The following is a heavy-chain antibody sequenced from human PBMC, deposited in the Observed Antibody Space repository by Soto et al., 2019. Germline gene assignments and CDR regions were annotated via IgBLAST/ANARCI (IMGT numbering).Heavy chain of an antibody. V-gene: IGHV1-46*01. Sequence: ASVKVSCKAPRDTFTSYYINWVRQAPGQGPEWMGVINPHGGSTAYAQKFKGRVTLARDTSASTVYMEVSSLTSEDTAMYYCARSSGGNFGIIIEGTNWFAPWGQGTLVTVSS. D-gene: IGHD1-26*01. CDR2: INPHGGST. CDR1: RDTFTSYY. CDR3: ARSSGGNFGIIIEGTNWFAP. J-gene: IGHJ5*02.